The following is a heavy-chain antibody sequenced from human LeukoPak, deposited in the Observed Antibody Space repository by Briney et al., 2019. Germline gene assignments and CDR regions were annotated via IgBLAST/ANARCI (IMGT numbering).Heavy chain of an antibody. CDR3: ARVWASGYCSSTSCYYYYMDV. CDR1: GGSISSRSYF. V-gene: IGHV4-39*07. CDR2: IYYKGNT. J-gene: IGHJ6*03. Sequence: SETLSLTCTVSGGSISSRSYFWGWIRQPPGKGLEWIGSIYYKGNTYFNPSLKSRVTISEDTSKNQFSLKLSSVTAADTAVYYCARVWASGYCSSTSCYYYYMDVWGKGTTVTVSS. D-gene: IGHD2-2*01.